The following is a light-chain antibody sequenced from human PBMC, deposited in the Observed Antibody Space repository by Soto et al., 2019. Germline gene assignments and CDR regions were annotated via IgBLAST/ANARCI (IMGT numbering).Light chain of an antibody. V-gene: IGKV3-20*01. CDR1: QSSGSN. CDR2: GAS. Sequence: EIVLTQSPATLSLSPGERATLSCRASQSSGSNLDWYQEKPGQAPMLLIYGASTRATGIPARFSGSGSGTDFTLTISRLEPEDFAMYYCQQYGYLVTFGGGTKVDIK. J-gene: IGKJ4*01. CDR3: QQYGYLVT.